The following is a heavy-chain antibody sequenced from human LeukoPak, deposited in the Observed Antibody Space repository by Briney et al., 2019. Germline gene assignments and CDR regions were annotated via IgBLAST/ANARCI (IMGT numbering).Heavy chain of an antibody. CDR1: GGSISSYY. CDR2: IYTSGST. D-gene: IGHD2-15*01. Sequence: SETLSLTCTVSGGSISSYYWSWIRQPAGKGLEWIGRIYTSGSTNYNPSLKSRVTMSVDTSKNQFSLKLSSVTAADTAVYYCARDRLPNSDYYYYYMDVWGKGTTVTVSS. J-gene: IGHJ6*03. V-gene: IGHV4-4*07. CDR3: ARDRLPNSDYYYYYMDV.